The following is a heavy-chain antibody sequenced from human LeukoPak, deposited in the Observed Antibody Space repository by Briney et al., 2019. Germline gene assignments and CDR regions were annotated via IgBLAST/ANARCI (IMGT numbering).Heavy chain of an antibody. CDR3: AKGPDLSGYDSSGFYDY. CDR1: GFTFSSYA. Sequence: GGSLRLSCAASGFTFSSYAMSWVRQAPGKGLEWVSAISGSGGSTYYADSVKGRFTISRDNSKNTLYLQMNSLRAEDTAVYYCAKGPDLSGYDSSGFYDYWGQGTLVTVSS. CDR2: ISGSGGST. V-gene: IGHV3-23*01. D-gene: IGHD3-22*01. J-gene: IGHJ4*02.